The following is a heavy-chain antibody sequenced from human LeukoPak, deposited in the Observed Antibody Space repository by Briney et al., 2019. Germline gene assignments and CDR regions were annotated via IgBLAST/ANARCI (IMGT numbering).Heavy chain of an antibody. Sequence: GGSLRLSCAASGSTFSSYSMNWVRQAPGKGLEWVSSISSSSSYIYYADSVKGRFTISRDNSKNTLYLQMNSLRAEDTAIYYCANIGTYVNWFDPWGQGTLVTVSS. CDR3: ANIGTYVNWFDP. CDR1: GSTFSSYS. V-gene: IGHV3-21*04. D-gene: IGHD2-15*01. J-gene: IGHJ5*02. CDR2: ISSSSSYI.